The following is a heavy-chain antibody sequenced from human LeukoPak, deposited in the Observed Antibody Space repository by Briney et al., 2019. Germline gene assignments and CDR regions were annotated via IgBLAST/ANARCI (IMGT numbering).Heavy chain of an antibody. V-gene: IGHV3-11*04. Sequence: GGSLRLSCAASGFTFSDYYMSWIRQAPGKGLEGVSYISSSGSNIYYADSVKGRFTISRDNDKNSLYLQMNSLRAEDTAVYYCARVTGYSSGWGYYYGMDVWGKGTTVTVSS. CDR3: ARVTGYSSGWGYYYGMDV. CDR2: ISSSGSNI. D-gene: IGHD6-19*01. J-gene: IGHJ6*04. CDR1: GFTFSDYY.